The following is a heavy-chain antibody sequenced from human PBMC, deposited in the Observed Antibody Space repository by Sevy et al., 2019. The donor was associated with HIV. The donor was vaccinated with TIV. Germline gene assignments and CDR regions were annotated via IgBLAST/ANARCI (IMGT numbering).Heavy chain of an antibody. V-gene: IGHV1-24*01. CDR1: GYTLTQLS. CDR2: FDPEDGET. Sequence: ASVKVSCKVSGYTLTQLSMHWVRQAPGKGLEWMGSFDPEDGETLYAQKFQGRVTMTEDTSTDTAYMELSSLRSEDTAIYYCATTKDYYESSGSPFDYWAREPWSPSPQ. D-gene: IGHD3-22*01. J-gene: IGHJ4*02. CDR3: ATTKDYYESSGSPFDY.